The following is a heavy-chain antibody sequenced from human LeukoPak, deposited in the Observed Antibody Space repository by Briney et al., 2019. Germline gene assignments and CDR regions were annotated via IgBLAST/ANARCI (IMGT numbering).Heavy chain of an antibody. V-gene: IGHV4-39*02. Sequence: PSETLSLTCTVSGGSIGISRFFWGWIRQPPGKGLEWVGTVFGSGSTYYNPSLKSRVTISVDTSKNHFSLKLSSVTATDTAVYYCVRMYTTVYFDYWGQGTLVTVSS. D-gene: IGHD4-17*01. CDR1: GGSIGISRFF. J-gene: IGHJ4*02. CDR3: VRMYTTVYFDY. CDR2: VFGSGST.